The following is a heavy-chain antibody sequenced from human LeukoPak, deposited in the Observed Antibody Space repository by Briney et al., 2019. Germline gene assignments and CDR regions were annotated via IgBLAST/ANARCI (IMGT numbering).Heavy chain of an antibody. CDR1: GGSFSGYY. CDR2: INHSGST. J-gene: IGHJ3*02. CDR3: ARDLTLGYCSGGSCREDAFDI. Sequence: PSETLSLTCAVYGGSFSGYYWSWIRQPPGKGLEWIGEINHSGSTNYNPSLKSRVTISVDTSKNQFSLKLSSVTAADTAVYYCARDLTLGYCSGGSCREDAFDIWGQGTMVTVSS. V-gene: IGHV4-34*01. D-gene: IGHD2-15*01.